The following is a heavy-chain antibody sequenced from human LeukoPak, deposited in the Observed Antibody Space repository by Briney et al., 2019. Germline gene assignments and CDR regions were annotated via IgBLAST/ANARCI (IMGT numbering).Heavy chain of an antibody. Sequence: GGSLRLSCAASGFTFNSYAMSWVRQAPGKGLEWVSAISGSGGSTYYADSVKGRFTISRDNSKNTLYLQMNSLRAEDTAVYYCAKDLLGSWRSPFDYWGQGTLVTVSS. CDR2: ISGSGGST. CDR3: AKDLLGSWRSPFDY. V-gene: IGHV3-23*01. J-gene: IGHJ4*02. CDR1: GFTFNSYA. D-gene: IGHD3-10*01.